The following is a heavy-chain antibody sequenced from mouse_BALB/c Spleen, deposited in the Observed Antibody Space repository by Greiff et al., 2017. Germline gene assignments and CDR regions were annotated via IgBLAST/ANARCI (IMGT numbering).Heavy chain of an antibody. Sequence: DVHLVESGGGLVKPGGSLKLSCAASGFTFSDYYMYWVRQTPEKRLEWVATISDGGSYTYYPDSVKGRFTISRDNAKNNLYLQMSSLKSEDTAMYYCARAAATLYYYAMDYWGQGTSVTVSS. J-gene: IGHJ4*01. D-gene: IGHD6-5*01. V-gene: IGHV5-4*02. CDR2: ISDGGSYT. CDR1: GFTFSDYY. CDR3: ARAAATLYYYAMDY.